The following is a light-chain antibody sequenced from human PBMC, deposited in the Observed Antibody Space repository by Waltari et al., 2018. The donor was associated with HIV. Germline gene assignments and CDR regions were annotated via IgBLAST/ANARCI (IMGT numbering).Light chain of an antibody. Sequence: QSALTQPRSVSGSPGQSVTISCTGTSSDVGAYNSVSWYQQHPGKAPKLMIYDVSKWPSGVPDRFAGSKSGNTASLTISGLQAEDEADYYCAAWDDSLSGRVFGGGTKLTVL. V-gene: IGLV2-11*01. J-gene: IGLJ3*02. CDR1: SSDVGAYNS. CDR3: AAWDDSLSGRV. CDR2: DVS.